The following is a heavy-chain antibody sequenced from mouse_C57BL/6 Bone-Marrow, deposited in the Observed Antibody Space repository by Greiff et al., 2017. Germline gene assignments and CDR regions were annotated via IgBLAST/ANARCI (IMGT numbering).Heavy chain of an antibody. J-gene: IGHJ4*01. CDR3: ARRHYGRGYYAMDY. CDR1: GYTFTSYW. D-gene: IGHD1-1*01. Sequence: QVQLQQPGAELVKPGASVKLSCKASGYTFTSYWMHWVKQRPGQGLGCIGMIHPNSGSTNYNEKFKSKATLTVDKSSSTAYMQLSSLTSEDSAVYYCARRHYGRGYYAMDYWGQGTSVTVSS. V-gene: IGHV1-64*01. CDR2: IHPNSGST.